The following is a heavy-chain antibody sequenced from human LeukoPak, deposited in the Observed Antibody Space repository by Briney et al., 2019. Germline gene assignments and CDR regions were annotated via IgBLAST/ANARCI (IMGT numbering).Heavy chain of an antibody. CDR1: GFTFSSYG. J-gene: IGHJ4*02. CDR3: ARGGSGSYYTIFDY. Sequence: GGSLRLSCAASGFTFSSYGMSWVRQAPGRGLEWVSSITSSSTYIYYADSVKGRFTISRDNAKNSLFLQMNSLRAEDTAVYYCARGGSGSYYTIFDYWGQGTLVTVSS. CDR2: ITSSSTYI. D-gene: IGHD3-10*01. V-gene: IGHV3-21*01.